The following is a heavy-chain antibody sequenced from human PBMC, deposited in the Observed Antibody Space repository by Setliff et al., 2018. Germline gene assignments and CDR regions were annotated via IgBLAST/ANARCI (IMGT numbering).Heavy chain of an antibody. D-gene: IGHD3-22*01. CDR1: GASISSYY. V-gene: IGHV4-59*08. Sequence: SETLSLTCTVSGASISSYYWSWIRQPPGKGLEWIGYIYYGGTTNYNPSLKSRVSISLDTSKGQFSLRLSSLTAADTAVYYCARHRRDSSGNYFVGLYYFDYWGQGTPVTVSS. CDR2: IYYGGTT. J-gene: IGHJ4*02. CDR3: ARHRRDSSGNYFVGLYYFDY.